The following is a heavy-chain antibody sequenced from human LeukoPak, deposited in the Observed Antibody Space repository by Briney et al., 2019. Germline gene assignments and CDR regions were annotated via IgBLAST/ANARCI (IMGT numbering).Heavy chain of an antibody. V-gene: IGHV1-69*05. J-gene: IGHJ5*02. CDR3: ARGVEQLAYNWFDP. CDR2: TIPIFGTA. Sequence: SVKVSCKASGGTFSSYAISWVRQAPGQGLEWMGGTIPIFGTANYAQKFQGRVTITTDESTSTAYMELSSLRSEDTAVYYCARGVEQLAYNWFDPWGQGTLVTVSS. CDR1: GGTFSSYA. D-gene: IGHD6-6*01.